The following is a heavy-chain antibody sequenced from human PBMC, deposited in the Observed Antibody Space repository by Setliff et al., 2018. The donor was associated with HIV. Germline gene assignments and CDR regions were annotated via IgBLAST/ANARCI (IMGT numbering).Heavy chain of an antibody. J-gene: IGHJ4*02. CDR2: IIPIFNTA. Sequence: SVKVSCKASGGTFSSYAISWVRQAPGQGLEWMGGIIPIFNTANYAQKFQGRVTITADESTSTADMEPSSLRSEDTAVYYCARELFIVVAGHTPTFDYWGQGTLVTVSS. D-gene: IGHD6-19*01. CDR1: GGTFSSYA. CDR3: ARELFIVVAGHTPTFDY. V-gene: IGHV1-69*13.